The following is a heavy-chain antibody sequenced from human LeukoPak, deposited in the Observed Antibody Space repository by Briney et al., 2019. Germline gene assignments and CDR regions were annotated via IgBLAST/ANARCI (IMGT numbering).Heavy chain of an antibody. J-gene: IGHJ4*02. CDR1: GGTFSSYA. V-gene: IGHV1-69*01. Sequence: GSSVRVSCKASGGTFSSYAISWVRQAPGQGLEWMGGIIPIFGTANYAQKFQGRVTITADESTSTAYMELSSLRSEDTAVYYCAVLVSPVLFSGFDYWGQGTLVTVSS. D-gene: IGHD3-10*01. CDR3: AVLVSPVLFSGFDY. CDR2: IIPIFGTA.